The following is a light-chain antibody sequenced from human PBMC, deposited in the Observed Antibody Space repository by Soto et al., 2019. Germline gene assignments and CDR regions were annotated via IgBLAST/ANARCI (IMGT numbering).Light chain of an antibody. CDR3: QQYNNWPTWT. V-gene: IGKV1-5*03. Sequence: DIQLTQSPSFLSSWVGDRFTITCRSSQTISSWLAWYQQKPGKAPKLLIYKASTLKSGVPSRFSGSGSGTEFTLTISSLQSEDFAVYYCQQYNNWPTWTFGQGTKVDIK. J-gene: IGKJ1*01. CDR2: KAS. CDR1: QTISSW.